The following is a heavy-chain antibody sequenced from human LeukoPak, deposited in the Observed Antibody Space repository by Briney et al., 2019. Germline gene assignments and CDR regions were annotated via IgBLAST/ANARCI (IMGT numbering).Heavy chain of an antibody. D-gene: IGHD5-18*01. V-gene: IGHV1-8*01. Sequence: ASVKVSCKASGYTFTNYDINWVRQATGQGLEWMGWVNPVSGNTDYAQKFQGRVTMTRNTSITTAYMELSSLSSEDTAVYYCASWRGYAPWGQGTLITVSS. CDR3: ASWRGYAP. J-gene: IGHJ5*02. CDR1: GYTFTNYD. CDR2: VNPVSGNT.